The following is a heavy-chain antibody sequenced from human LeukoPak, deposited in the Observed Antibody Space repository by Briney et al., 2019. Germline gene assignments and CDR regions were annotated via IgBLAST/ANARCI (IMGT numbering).Heavy chain of an antibody. CDR3: ANGSGYDPGRSGVTADYYYYGMDV. D-gene: IGHD5-12*01. V-gene: IGHV1-2*02. CDR2: INPNSGGT. Sequence: ASVKVSFKASGYTFTGYYMHWVRQAPGQGLEWMGWINPNSGGTNYAQKFQGRVTMTRDTSISTAYMELSRLRSDDTAVYYCANGSGYDPGRSGVTADYYYYGMDVWGQGTTVTVSS. J-gene: IGHJ6*02. CDR1: GYTFTGYY.